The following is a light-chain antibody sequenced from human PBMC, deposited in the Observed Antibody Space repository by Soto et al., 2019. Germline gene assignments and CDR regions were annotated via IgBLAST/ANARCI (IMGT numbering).Light chain of an antibody. Sequence: EVVMTQSPATLSVSPGERATLSCRASQSVSSNLAWYQQKPGQAPRLLIYGASTRATGIPARFSGSGSGTEFTLTISGLQSEDFAVYYCQQYKNWPPITFGQGTRLEIK. V-gene: IGKV3-15*01. CDR2: GAS. J-gene: IGKJ5*01. CDR3: QQYKNWPPIT. CDR1: QSVSSN.